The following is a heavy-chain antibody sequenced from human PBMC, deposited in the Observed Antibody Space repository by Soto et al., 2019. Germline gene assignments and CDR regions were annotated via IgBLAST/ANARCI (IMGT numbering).Heavy chain of an antibody. V-gene: IGHV3-7*05. Sequence: PGGSLRLSCAASGFTFSSYWMSWVRQAPGKGLEWVANIKQDGSEKYYVDSVKGRFTISRDNAKNSLYLQMNSLRAEDTAVYYWARAPPPMVYEIDIWGQGTMVSVAS. CDR1: GFTFSSYW. CDR3: ARAPPPMVYEIDI. J-gene: IGHJ3*02. D-gene: IGHD2-8*01. CDR2: IKQDGSEK.